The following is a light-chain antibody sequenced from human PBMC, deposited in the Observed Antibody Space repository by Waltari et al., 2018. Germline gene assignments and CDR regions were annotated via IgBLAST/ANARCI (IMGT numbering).Light chain of an antibody. Sequence: EIVLTRSPGTLSLSPGEGDTLYCRASQSVSSNYVAWYQHKPGQAPRLLIYGASSRATGIPDRFSGSGSGTEFTLTINRLESEDSAVYYCQQYGNSPLTFGGGTEVEIK. CDR2: GAS. V-gene: IGKV3-20*01. J-gene: IGKJ4*01. CDR1: QSVSSNY. CDR3: QQYGNSPLT.